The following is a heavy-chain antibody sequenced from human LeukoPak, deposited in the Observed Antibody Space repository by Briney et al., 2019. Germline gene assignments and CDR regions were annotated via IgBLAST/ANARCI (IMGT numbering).Heavy chain of an antibody. CDR3: ARGFVLRYFENRNWFDP. D-gene: IGHD3-9*01. CDR2: IYHSEST. Sequence: PSETLSLTCSVSGFSMKSSYYWAWLRQSPGKGLEWIGSIYHSESTYYNPSLKSRVTISVDTSKNQFSLKLSSVTAADTAVYYCARGFVLRYFENRNWFDPWGQGTLVTVSS. V-gene: IGHV4-38-2*02. J-gene: IGHJ5*02. CDR1: GFSMKSSYY.